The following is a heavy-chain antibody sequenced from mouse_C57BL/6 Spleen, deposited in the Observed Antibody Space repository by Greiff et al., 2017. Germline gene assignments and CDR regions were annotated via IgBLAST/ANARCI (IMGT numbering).Heavy chain of an antibody. CDR3: ARDYYDYDGNYFDY. V-gene: IGHV1-64*01. CDR1: GYTFTSYW. Sequence: QVQLQQSGAELVKPGASVKLSCKASGYTFTSYWMHWVKQRPGQGLEWIGMIHPNSGSTNYNEKFKSKATLTVDKSSRTAYMQLSSLTSEDSAVYYCARDYYDYDGNYFDYWGQGTTLTVSS. CDR2: IHPNSGST. D-gene: IGHD2-4*01. J-gene: IGHJ2*01.